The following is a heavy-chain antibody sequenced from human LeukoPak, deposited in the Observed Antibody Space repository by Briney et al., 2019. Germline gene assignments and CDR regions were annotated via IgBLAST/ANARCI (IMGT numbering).Heavy chain of an antibody. CDR2: INPNSGGT. V-gene: IGHV1-2*02. J-gene: IGHJ4*02. CDR3: ARDGGDCSSTSCYTGGIDY. Sequence: ASVKVSCKASGYTFTGYYMHWVRQAPGQGLEWMGWINPNSGGTNYAQKFQGRVTMTRDTSISTAYMELSRLRSDDTAVYYCARDGGDCSSTSCYTGGIDYWGQGTLATVSS. CDR1: GYTFTGYY. D-gene: IGHD2-2*02.